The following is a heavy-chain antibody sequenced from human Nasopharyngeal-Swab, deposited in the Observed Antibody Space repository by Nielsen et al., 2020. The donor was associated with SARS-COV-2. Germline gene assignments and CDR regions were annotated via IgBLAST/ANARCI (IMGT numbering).Heavy chain of an antibody. CDR2: IWFDGSNK. Sequence: GESLKISCAASGFTFSSYAIHWVRQAPGKGLEWVAVIWFDGSNKYYADSVKGRFTISRDNSKNTVYLQMNSLRGEDTAMHFCARDVGVTTSTLDYFDYWGQGTLVTVSS. CDR1: GFTFSSYA. CDR3: ARDVGVTTSTLDYFDY. J-gene: IGHJ4*02. V-gene: IGHV3-33*01. D-gene: IGHD4-17*01.